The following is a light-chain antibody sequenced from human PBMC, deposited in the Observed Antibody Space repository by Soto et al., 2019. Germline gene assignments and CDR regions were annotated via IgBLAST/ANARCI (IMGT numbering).Light chain of an antibody. CDR1: KLGDKY. CDR2: QDS. J-gene: IGLJ2*01. CDR3: QAWDSSTAWEV. Sequence: SYELTQSPSVSVSPGQTASITCSGDKLGDKYACWYQQKPGQSPVLVIYQDSKRPSGIPERFSGSNSGNTATLTISGTQAMDEADYYCQAWDSSTAWEVFGGGTKLTVL. V-gene: IGLV3-1*01.